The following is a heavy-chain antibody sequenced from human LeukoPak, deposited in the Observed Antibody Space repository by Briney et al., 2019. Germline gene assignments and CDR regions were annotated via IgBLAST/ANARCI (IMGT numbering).Heavy chain of an antibody. D-gene: IGHD5-24*01. J-gene: IGHJ4*02. V-gene: IGHV4-39*07. CDR2: IFYSGGT. Sequence: SETLSLTCTVSGGSINTPNYYWGWIRQTPGKGLEWIGNIFYSGGTYYSPSLTSRVTISLDTSRNQFSLKLNSVTAADTAVYYCARHPEMATADYWGQGTLVTVSS. CDR3: ARHPEMATADY. CDR1: GGSINTPNYY.